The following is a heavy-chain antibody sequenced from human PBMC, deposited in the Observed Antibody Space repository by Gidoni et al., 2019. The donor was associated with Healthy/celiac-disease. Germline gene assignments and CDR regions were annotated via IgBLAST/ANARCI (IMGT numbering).Heavy chain of an antibody. CDR3: AREGRSSKLWYFDL. V-gene: IGHV4-34*01. CDR1: GGSFSGYY. Sequence: QVQLQQWGAGLLKPSETLSLTCAVYGGSFSGYYWSWIRQPPGKGLEWIGEINHSGSTNYNPSLKSRVTISVDTSKNQFSLKLSSVTAADTAVYYCAREGRSSKLWYFDLWGRGTLVTVSS. CDR2: INHSGST. D-gene: IGHD2-2*01. J-gene: IGHJ2*01.